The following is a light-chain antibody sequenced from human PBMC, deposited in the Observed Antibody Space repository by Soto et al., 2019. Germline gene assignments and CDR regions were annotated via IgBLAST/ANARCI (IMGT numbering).Light chain of an antibody. CDR2: GAS. CDR3: QQYGSSPRT. CDR1: QSVSNNY. V-gene: IGKV3-20*01. J-gene: IGKJ1*01. Sequence: EIVWTQSPGTLSLSAGERATLSCRASQSVSNNYLAWYQQKPGQAPRLLIYGASSRATGIPDRFTGSGSGTDFTLTIDRLEPEDFAVYYCQQYGSSPRTFGQGTKVDI.